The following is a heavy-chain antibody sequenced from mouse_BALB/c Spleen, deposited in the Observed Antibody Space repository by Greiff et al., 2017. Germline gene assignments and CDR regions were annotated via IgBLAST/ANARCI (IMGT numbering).Heavy chain of an antibody. CDR3: ARVTGAFDY. CDR2: IYPGNVNT. Sequence: QVQLQQSGPELVKPGASVRISCKASGYTFTSYYIHWVKQRPGQGLEWIGWIYPGNVNTKYNEKFKGKATLTADKSSSTAYMQLSSLTSEDSAVYFCARVTGAFDYWGQGTTLTVSS. CDR1: GYTFTSYY. D-gene: IGHD4-1*01. V-gene: IGHV1S56*01. J-gene: IGHJ2*01.